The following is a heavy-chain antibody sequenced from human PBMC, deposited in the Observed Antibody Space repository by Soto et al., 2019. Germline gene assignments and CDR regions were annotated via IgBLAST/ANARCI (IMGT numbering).Heavy chain of an antibody. CDR1: GGSFSGYY. J-gene: IGHJ6*02. V-gene: IGHV4-34*01. CDR3: ARGYGGHYYGMDV. Sequence: SETLSLTCAVYGGSFSGYYWSWIRQPPGKGLEWIGEINHSGSTNYNPSLKSRVTISVDTSKNQFSLKLSSVTAADTAVYYCARGYGGHYYGMDVWGQGTTVTVSS. CDR2: INHSGST. D-gene: IGHD4-17*01.